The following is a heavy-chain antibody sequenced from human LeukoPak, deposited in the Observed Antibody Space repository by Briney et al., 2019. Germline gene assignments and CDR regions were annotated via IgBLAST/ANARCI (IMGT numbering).Heavy chain of an antibody. CDR3: ARRYGSGSSGTFDY. CDR2: IYYSGST. J-gene: IGHJ4*02. V-gene: IGHV4-34*01. Sequence: PSETLSLTCAVYGGSFSGYYWSWIRQPPGKGLEWIGSIYYSGSTYYNPSLKSRVTISVDTSKNQFSLKLSSVTAADTAVYYCARRYGSGSSGTFDYWGQGTLVTVSS. CDR1: GGSFSGYY. D-gene: IGHD3-10*01.